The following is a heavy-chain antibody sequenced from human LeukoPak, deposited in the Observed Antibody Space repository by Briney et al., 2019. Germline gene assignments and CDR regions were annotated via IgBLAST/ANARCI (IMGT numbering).Heavy chain of an antibody. J-gene: IGHJ5*02. Sequence: GGSLRLSCAASGFTFSSYSMNWVRQAPGKGLEWVSSISSSSYIYYADSVKSRFTISRDNAKNSLYLQMNSLRAEDTAVYYCARDRRHMGLSIVATSPEFDPWGQGTLVTVSS. D-gene: IGHD5-12*01. CDR3: ARDRRHMGLSIVATSPEFDP. V-gene: IGHV3-21*01. CDR2: ISSSSYI. CDR1: GFTFSSYS.